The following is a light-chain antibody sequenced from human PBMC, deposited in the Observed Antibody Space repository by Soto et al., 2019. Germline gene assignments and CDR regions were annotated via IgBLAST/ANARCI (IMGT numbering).Light chain of an antibody. CDR2: HTS. CDR1: QNINTN. V-gene: IGKV3-15*01. Sequence: EIEMTQTPATLSLSPGERATLSCRASQNINTNLAWYQQSPDRAPRRFISHTSTRATGLPDRFSGCVSGTEFTLTTSSLQSEDFALYYCQQYTVWPFTFGGGTKVAIK. CDR3: QQYTVWPFT. J-gene: IGKJ4*01.